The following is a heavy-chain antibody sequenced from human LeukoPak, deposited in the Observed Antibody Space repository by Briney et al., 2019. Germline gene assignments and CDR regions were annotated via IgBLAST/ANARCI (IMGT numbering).Heavy chain of an antibody. V-gene: IGHV3-66*02. D-gene: IGHD1-26*01. J-gene: IGHJ3*02. CDR3: ARDHSGSYQRAFDI. Sequence: GGSLRLSCAVSAFTVSSNYVSWVRQAPGKGPEWVSVIYGGGSTNYADSVKGRFTISRDNSKNTLYLQMNSLRAEDTAVYYCARDHSGSYQRAFDIWGQGTMVTVSS. CDR2: IYGGGST. CDR1: AFTVSSNY.